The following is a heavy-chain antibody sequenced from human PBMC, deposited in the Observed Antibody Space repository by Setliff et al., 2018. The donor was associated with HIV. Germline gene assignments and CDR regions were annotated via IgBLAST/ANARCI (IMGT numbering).Heavy chain of an antibody. D-gene: IGHD2-2*01. CDR1: GYSISSDYY. J-gene: IGHJ5*02. CDR3: ARGGTSSNWFRA. CDR2: IYHSGST. Sequence: SETLSLTCTVSGYSISSDYYWGWIRQPPGKGLEWIGNIYHSGSTYYNPSLKSRVTISVDTSKNQFSLKLSSATAADTAVHYCARGGTSSNWFRAWGQGTLVTVSS. V-gene: IGHV4-38-2*02.